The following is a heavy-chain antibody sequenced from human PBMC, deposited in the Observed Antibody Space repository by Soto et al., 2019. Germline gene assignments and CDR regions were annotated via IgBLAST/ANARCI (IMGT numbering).Heavy chain of an antibody. D-gene: IGHD6-13*01. CDR2: IYYSGST. CDR1: GGSISSYY. V-gene: IGHV4-59*01. CDR3: AREGVSSSWYNYYGMDV. J-gene: IGHJ6*02. Sequence: QVQLQESGPGLVKPSETLSLTCTVSGGSISSYYWSWIRQPPGKGLEWIGYIYYSGSTNYNPSLKRRVTISVDTSKNHFSLKLSSVTAADTAVYYCAREGVSSSWYNYYGMDVWGQGTTVTVSS.